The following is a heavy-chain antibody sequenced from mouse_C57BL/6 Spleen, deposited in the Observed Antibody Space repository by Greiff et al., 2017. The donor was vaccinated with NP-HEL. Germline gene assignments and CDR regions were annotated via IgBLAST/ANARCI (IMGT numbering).Heavy chain of an antibody. Sequence: EVQLVESGGDLVKPGGSLKLSCAASGFTFSSYGMSWVRQTPDKRLEWVATISSGGSYTYYPDSVKGRFTISRDNAKNTLYLQMSSLKSEDTAMYYCASQLVYAMDYWGQGTSVTVSS. V-gene: IGHV5-6*01. J-gene: IGHJ4*01. CDR1: GFTFSSYG. CDR2: ISSGGSYT. CDR3: ASQLVYAMDY. D-gene: IGHD4-1*01.